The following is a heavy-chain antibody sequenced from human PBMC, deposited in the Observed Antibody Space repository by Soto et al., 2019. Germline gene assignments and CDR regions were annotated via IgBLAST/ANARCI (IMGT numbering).Heavy chain of an antibody. J-gene: IGHJ6*02. Sequence: GESLKISCKGSGYSFTSYWIGWARQMPGKGLEWIGIIYPGDSDTRYSPSFQGQVTISADKSISTAYLQWSSLKASDTAMYYCARTSAGGKYYYGMDVWGQGTTVTVSS. CDR2: IYPGDSDT. CDR3: ARTSAGGKYYYGMDV. V-gene: IGHV5-51*01. CDR1: GYSFTSYW. D-gene: IGHD6-13*01.